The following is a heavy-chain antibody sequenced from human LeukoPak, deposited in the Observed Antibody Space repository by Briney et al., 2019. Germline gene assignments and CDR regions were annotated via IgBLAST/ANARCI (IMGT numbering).Heavy chain of an antibody. J-gene: IGHJ5*02. CDR2: IYAGDSDT. Sequence: GESLKISCKGYGYSFTSYLIGWVRQMPGKGLEWMGIIYAGDSDTRYSPSSQGQVTISVDKSISTAYLQWSSLKASDTAMYYCARQKTVDRWFDPWGQGTLVTVSS. D-gene: IGHD3-22*01. V-gene: IGHV5-51*01. CDR1: GYSFTSYL. CDR3: ARQKTVDRWFDP.